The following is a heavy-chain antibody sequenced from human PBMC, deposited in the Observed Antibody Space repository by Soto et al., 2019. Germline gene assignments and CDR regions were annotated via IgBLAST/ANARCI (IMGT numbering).Heavy chain of an antibody. CDR2: IYHSGST. Sequence: QLQLQESGSGLVKPSQTLSLTCAVSGSSISSGGYSWSWIRQPPGKGLEWIGYIYHSGSTYYNQALKSRVTISVDSSKNQFSLKLSSVTAADTAVYYCTRDPGLCRRGTLVTVSS. V-gene: IGHV4-30-2*01. J-gene: IGHJ2*01. CDR1: GSSISSGGYS. CDR3: TRDPGL.